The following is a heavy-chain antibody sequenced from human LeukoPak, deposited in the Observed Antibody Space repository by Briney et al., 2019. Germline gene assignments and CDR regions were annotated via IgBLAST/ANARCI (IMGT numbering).Heavy chain of an antibody. CDR1: GFTFDDYA. J-gene: IGHJ4*02. Sequence: GGSLRLSCAASGFTFDDYAMHWVRQAPGKGLEWVSGISWNSGSIGYADSVKGRFTISRDNSKNTLYLQMNSLRAEDTAVYYCAKEKEKWELLRSHYFDYWGQGTLVTVSS. CDR2: ISWNSGSI. V-gene: IGHV3-9*01. D-gene: IGHD1-26*01. CDR3: AKEKEKWELLRSHYFDY.